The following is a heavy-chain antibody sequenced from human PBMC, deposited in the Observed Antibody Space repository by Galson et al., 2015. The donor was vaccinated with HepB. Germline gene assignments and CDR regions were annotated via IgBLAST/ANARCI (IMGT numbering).Heavy chain of an antibody. CDR1: GFTFDNYA. J-gene: IGHJ4*02. D-gene: IGHD3-16*01. Sequence: SLRLSCAASGFTFDNYAIHWVRQAPGKGLEWVSGLNWDGVLIYYPDSVNGRSTVSRDNVKNCLYLQMNDLRPEDTAVYFCARAPKGWGPSDYWGQGTLVTVSS. V-gene: IGHV3-9*01. CDR3: ARAPKGWGPSDY. CDR2: LNWDGVLI.